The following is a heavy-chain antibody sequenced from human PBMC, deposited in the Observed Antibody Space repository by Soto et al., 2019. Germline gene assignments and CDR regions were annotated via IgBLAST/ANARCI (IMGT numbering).Heavy chain of an antibody. CDR3: AVKSSSSWYYGMDV. D-gene: IGHD6-13*01. CDR2: IYYSGST. J-gene: IGHJ6*02. Sequence: SETLSLTCTVSGGSVSSGSYYWSWIRQPPGKGLEWIGYIYYSGSTNYNPSLKSRVTISVDTSKNQFSLKLSSVTAADTAVYYCAVKSSSSWYYGMDVWGQGTTVTVSS. V-gene: IGHV4-61*01. CDR1: GGSVSSGSYY.